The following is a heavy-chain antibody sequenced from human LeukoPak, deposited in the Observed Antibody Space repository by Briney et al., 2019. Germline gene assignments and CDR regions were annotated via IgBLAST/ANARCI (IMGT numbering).Heavy chain of an antibody. CDR3: ARGNPIVVVPAAAGY. V-gene: IGHV1-18*01. Sequence: ASVKVSCKASGYTFTSYGISWVRQAPGQGLEWMGWISAYNGNTNYAQKLQGRVTMTTDTSTSTAYMELRSLRSDDTAVYYCARGNPIVVVPAAAGYWGQGTLVTVSS. J-gene: IGHJ4*02. D-gene: IGHD2-2*01. CDR2: ISAYNGNT. CDR1: GYTFTSYG.